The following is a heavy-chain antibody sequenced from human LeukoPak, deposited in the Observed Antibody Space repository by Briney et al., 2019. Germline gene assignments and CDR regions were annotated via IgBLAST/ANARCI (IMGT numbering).Heavy chain of an antibody. CDR2: INHNGST. J-gene: IGHJ4*02. D-gene: IGHD6-19*01. V-gene: IGHV4-34*01. CDR3: ARSGSGWYGEGDFDY. CDR1: GGSFSGYY. Sequence: SETLSLTCAVYGGSFSGYYWSWIRQPPGKGLEWIGEINHNGSTNYNPSLKSRVTISVDTSKNQFSLKLSSVTAADTAVYYCARSGSGWYGEGDFDYWGQGTLVTVSS.